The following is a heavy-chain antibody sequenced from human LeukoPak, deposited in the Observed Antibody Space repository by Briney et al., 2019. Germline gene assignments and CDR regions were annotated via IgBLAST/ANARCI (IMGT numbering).Heavy chain of an antibody. J-gene: IGHJ4*02. D-gene: IGHD3-9*01. Sequence: SGGSLRLSCAASGFTFDDHGMHWVRQPPGKGLEWVSGITRNGGSVGYADSVKGRFTISRDNTKNLLFLYMDSLRAEDTAFYYCAKGEILGGLTGWPSKWGQGTLVTVST. CDR3: AKGEILGGLTGWPSK. V-gene: IGHV3-9*01. CDR2: ITRNGGSV. CDR1: GFTFDDHG.